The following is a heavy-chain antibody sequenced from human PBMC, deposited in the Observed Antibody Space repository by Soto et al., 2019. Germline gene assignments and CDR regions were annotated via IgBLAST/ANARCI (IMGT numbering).Heavy chain of an antibody. V-gene: IGHV1-3*01. Sequence: XSVKVSCKASGYPFTSYAMHWVRQAPGQRLEWMGWINAGNGNTKYSQKFQGRVTITRDTSASTAYMELSSLRSEDTAVYYCARDPGGGRRWYTSYYYYGMDVWGQGTTVTVSS. D-gene: IGHD6-13*01. CDR2: INAGNGNT. CDR1: GYPFTSYA. CDR3: ARDPGGGRRWYTSYYYYGMDV. J-gene: IGHJ6*02.